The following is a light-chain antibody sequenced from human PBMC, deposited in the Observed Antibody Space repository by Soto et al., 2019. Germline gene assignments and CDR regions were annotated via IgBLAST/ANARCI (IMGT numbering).Light chain of an antibody. Sequence: QSVLTQPPSVSGAPGQRVTISCTGSSSNIGAGYDVHWYQQLPGTAPKLLIYGNSNRPSGVPDRFSGSKSGTSASLAITGLHAEYEADYYCQSYDSSLSAPVFGTGTKLTVL. V-gene: IGLV1-40*01. CDR1: SSNIGAGYD. J-gene: IGLJ1*01. CDR3: QSYDSSLSAPV. CDR2: GNS.